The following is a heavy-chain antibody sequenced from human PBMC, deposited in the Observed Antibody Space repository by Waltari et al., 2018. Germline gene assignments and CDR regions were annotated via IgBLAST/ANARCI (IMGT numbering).Heavy chain of an antibody. CDR2: ISAYKGNT. Sequence: QVQLVQSGAEVKKPGASVKVSCKASGYTFTSYGISWVRQAPGQGLEWMGWISAYKGNTNYAQKLQGRVTMTTDTSTSTAYMELRSLRSDDTAVYYCARPNYDFWSGYSYYFDYWGQGTLVTVSS. J-gene: IGHJ4*02. CDR1: GYTFTSYG. V-gene: IGHV1-18*01. CDR3: ARPNYDFWSGYSYYFDY. D-gene: IGHD3-3*01.